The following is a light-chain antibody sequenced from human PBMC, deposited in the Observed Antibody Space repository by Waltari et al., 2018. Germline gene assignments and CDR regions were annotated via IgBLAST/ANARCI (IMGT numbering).Light chain of an antibody. J-gene: IGKJ2*01. CDR3: QQYGSSILYT. CDR1: QTLTKRY. CDR2: GAS. Sequence: VLTQSPGTLSLSPGERATLSCRASQTLTKRYLTWYQQKPGQAPRRLSYGASSRAAGIPDGFSGSGSGTDFTLTISRLEPEDSAVYYCQQYGSSILYTFGQGTKLEIK. V-gene: IGKV3-20*01.